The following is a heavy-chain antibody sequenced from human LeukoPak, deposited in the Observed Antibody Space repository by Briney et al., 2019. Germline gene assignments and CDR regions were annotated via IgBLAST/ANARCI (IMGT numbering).Heavy chain of an antibody. Sequence: SETLSLTCTVSGGSISSYYWSWIRQPPGKGLECIGYIYYSGSTNYNPSLKSRVTISVDTSKNQFSLKLSSVTAADTAVYYCARVTYDSSGYYPNWFDPWGQGTLVTVSS. V-gene: IGHV4-59*01. D-gene: IGHD3-22*01. CDR3: ARVTYDSSGYYPNWFDP. CDR1: GGSISSYY. CDR2: IYYSGST. J-gene: IGHJ5*02.